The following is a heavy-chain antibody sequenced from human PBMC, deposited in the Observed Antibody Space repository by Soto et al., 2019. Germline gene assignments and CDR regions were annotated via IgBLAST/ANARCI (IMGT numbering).Heavy chain of an antibody. CDR2: IYYSGST. J-gene: IGHJ4*02. CDR3: ARGRGIVATINRSLLFDY. V-gene: IGHV4-31*03. D-gene: IGHD5-12*01. CDR1: GGSISSGGYY. Sequence: QVQLQESGPGLVKPSQTLSLTCTVSGGSISSGGYYWSWIRQHPGKGLEWIGYIYYSGSTYYNPPLKRRVTISVDTSKNQFSLKLSSVTAADTAVYYCARGRGIVATINRSLLFDYWGQGTLVTVSS.